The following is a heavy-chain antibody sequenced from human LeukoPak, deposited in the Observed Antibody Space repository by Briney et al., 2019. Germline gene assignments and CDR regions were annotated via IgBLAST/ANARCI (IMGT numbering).Heavy chain of an antibody. Sequence: SETLSLTCTVSGGSISSYYWSWIRQPPGKGLEWIEYIFYSGSTNYNPSLKSRVTISVDTSKNQFSLKLSSVTAADTAVYYCASGRGDMYSSSSFSSRWFDPWGQGTLVTVSS. CDR3: ASGRGDMYSSSSFSSRWFDP. CDR2: IFYSGST. J-gene: IGHJ5*02. V-gene: IGHV4-59*08. D-gene: IGHD6-6*01. CDR1: GGSISSYY.